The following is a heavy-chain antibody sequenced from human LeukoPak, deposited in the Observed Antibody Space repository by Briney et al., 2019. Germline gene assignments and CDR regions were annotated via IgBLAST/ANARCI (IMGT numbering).Heavy chain of an antibody. CDR1: GFTFDDYA. J-gene: IGHJ5*02. V-gene: IGHV3-9*01. D-gene: IGHD3-3*01. Sequence: PGRSLRLSCAASGFTFDDYAMHWVRQAPGKGLEWVSGISWNSGSIGYADSVKGRFTISRDNAKNSVYLQMNSLRAEDTALYYCAKDNGVTIFGDTDHNWFDPWGQGTLVTVSS. CDR2: ISWNSGSI. CDR3: AKDNGVTIFGDTDHNWFDP.